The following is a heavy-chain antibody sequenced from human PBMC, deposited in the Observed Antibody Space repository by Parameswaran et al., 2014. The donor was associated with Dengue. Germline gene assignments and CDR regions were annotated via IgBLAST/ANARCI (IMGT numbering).Heavy chain of an antibody. D-gene: IGHD3-3*01. J-gene: IGHJ6*02. V-gene: IGHV3-48*03. CDR3: ARGNYDFWSGDYYYYGMDV. Sequence: WIRQPPGKGLEWVSYISSSGSTIYYADSVKGRFTISRDNAKNSLYLQMNSLRAEDTAVYYCARGNYDFWSGDYYYYGMDVWGQGTTVTVSS. CDR2: ISSSGSTI.